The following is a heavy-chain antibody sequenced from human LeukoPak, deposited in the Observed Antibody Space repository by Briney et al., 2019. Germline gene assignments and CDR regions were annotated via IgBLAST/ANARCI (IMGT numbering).Heavy chain of an antibody. V-gene: IGHV3-66*01. Sequence: PGGSLRLSCAASGFTFSSYEMNWVRQAPGMGLEWASTIYSGGSTHYADSVQGRFTISRDNSKNTLYLQMNSLRAEDTAVYYCARGYHDYWGQGTLVTVSS. CDR3: ARGYHDY. CDR1: GFTFSSYE. D-gene: IGHD3-16*02. J-gene: IGHJ4*02. CDR2: IYSGGST.